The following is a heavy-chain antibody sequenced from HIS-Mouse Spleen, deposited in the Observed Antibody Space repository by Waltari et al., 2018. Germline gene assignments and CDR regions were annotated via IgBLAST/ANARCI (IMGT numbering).Heavy chain of an antibody. V-gene: IGHV3-30-3*01. J-gene: IGHJ6*02. CDR1: GFTFSTYA. Sequence: QVQLVESGGGVVQPGRSLRLSCAASGFTFSTYAMHWVRQAPGQGLEWVAVISYDGSNKYYADSVKGRFTISRDNSKNTLYLQMNSLRAEDTAVYYCARDPGYNWNDLYYYYGMDVWGQGTTVTVSS. CDR2: ISYDGSNK. CDR3: ARDPGYNWNDLYYYYGMDV. D-gene: IGHD1-1*01.